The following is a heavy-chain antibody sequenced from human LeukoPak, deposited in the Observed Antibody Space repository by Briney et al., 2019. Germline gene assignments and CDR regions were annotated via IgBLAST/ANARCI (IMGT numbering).Heavy chain of an antibody. Sequence: ASVKASCKASGYSFTNNYIHWVRQAPGQGPEWMGMIYPRDGSTSYAQKFQGRVTVTSDTSTSTVHMELSGLRSEDTAVYYCARDQEGFDYWGQGTLVTVSS. CDR2: IYPRDGST. CDR3: ARDQEGFDY. V-gene: IGHV1-46*01. CDR1: GYSFTNNY. J-gene: IGHJ4*02.